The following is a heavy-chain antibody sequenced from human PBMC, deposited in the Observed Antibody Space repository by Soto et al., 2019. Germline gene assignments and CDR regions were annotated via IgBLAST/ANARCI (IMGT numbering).Heavy chain of an antibody. CDR1: GYTFTSYA. J-gene: IGHJ6*02. D-gene: IGHD6-6*01. CDR2: ISAYNSKT. V-gene: IGHV1-18*01. CDR3: ARSSYSSSPDYYYGMDV. Sequence: QVQLVQSGAEVKKPGASVKVSCKASGYTFTSYAISWMRQAPGQGPEWMGWISAYNSKTNYAQKVQGRVTLTTDTSTTTAYMELRSLRSDDTAVYYCARSSYSSSPDYYYGMDVWGQGTTVTVSS.